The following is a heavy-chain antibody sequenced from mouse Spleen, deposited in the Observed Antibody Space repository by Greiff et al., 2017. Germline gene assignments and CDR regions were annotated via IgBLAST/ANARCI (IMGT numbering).Heavy chain of an antibody. CDR2: IDPSDSYT. Sequence: QVQLKQPGAELVKPGASVKLSCKASGYTFTSYWMQWVKQRPGQGLEWIGEIDPSDSYTNYNQKFKGKATLTVDTSSSTAYMQLSSLTSEDSAVYYCARSGNWEGGYFDYWGQGTTLTVSS. V-gene: IGHV1-50*01. CDR3: ARSGNWEGGYFDY. J-gene: IGHJ2*01. D-gene: IGHD4-1*01. CDR1: GYTFTSYW.